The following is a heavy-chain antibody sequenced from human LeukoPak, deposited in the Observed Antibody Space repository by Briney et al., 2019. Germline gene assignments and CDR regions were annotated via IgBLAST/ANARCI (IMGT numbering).Heavy chain of an antibody. CDR2: ISSSSSYI. J-gene: IGHJ4*02. CDR1: GFTFSSYS. CDR3: AREGIKYLLLLDY. D-gene: IGHD2-2*01. V-gene: IGHV3-21*01. Sequence: GGSLRLSCAASGFTFSSYSMNWVRQAPGKGLEWVSSISSSSSYIYYADSVKGRFTISRDNAKNSLYLQMNSLRAEDTAVYYCAREGIKYLLLLDYWGQGTLVTVSS.